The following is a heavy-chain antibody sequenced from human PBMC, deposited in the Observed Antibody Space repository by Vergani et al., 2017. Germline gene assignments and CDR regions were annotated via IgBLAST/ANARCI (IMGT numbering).Heavy chain of an antibody. Sequence: VQLVESGGGLVQPGGSLRLSCAASGFTFSSYAMHWVRQAPGKGLEYVSAISSNGGSTYYANSVKGRFTISRDNSKNTLYLQMNSLRAEDTAVYYCASVGIRVQLWFMATDAFDIWGQGTMVTVSS. CDR3: ASVGIRVQLWFMATDAFDI. CDR2: ISSNGGST. D-gene: IGHD5-18*01. V-gene: IGHV3-64*01. J-gene: IGHJ3*02. CDR1: GFTFSSYA.